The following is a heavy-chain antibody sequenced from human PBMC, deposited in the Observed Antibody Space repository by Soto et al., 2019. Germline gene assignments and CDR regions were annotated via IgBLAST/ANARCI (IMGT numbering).Heavy chain of an antibody. Sequence: GESLKISCKASGYSFTSYWISWVRQMPGKGLEWMGRIDPSDSYTNYSPSFQCHVTISADKSIRTAYLQWSSLKASDTAMYYCARLYYDFWSGFNYYYYCMEGWGQGTTVTVSS. D-gene: IGHD3-3*01. CDR2: IDPSDSYT. J-gene: IGHJ6*02. V-gene: IGHV5-10-1*01. CDR1: GYSFTSYW. CDR3: ARLYYDFWSGFNYYYYCMEG.